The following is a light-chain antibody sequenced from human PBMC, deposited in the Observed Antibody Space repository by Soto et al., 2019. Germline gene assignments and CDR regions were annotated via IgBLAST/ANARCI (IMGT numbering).Light chain of an antibody. Sequence: ETVLTQSPGTLSLSPGERATLSCRASQSVSNSYLAWYQQKPGQAPRLLIYDVSSRATGIPDRFSGSGSGTEFTLTICRLEPEDFAVYYCQQYGDSLFTFGPGTKVDIK. CDR2: DVS. CDR1: QSVSNSY. CDR3: QQYGDSLFT. V-gene: IGKV3-20*01. J-gene: IGKJ3*01.